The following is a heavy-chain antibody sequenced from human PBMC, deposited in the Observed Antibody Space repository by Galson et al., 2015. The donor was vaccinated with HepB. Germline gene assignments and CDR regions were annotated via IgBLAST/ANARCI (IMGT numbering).Heavy chain of an antibody. Sequence: QSGAEVTKPGESLRISCKGSGYSFTSYWISWVRQMPGKGLEWMGRIDPSDSYTNYSPSFQGHVTISADKSISTAYLQWSSLKASDTAMYYCARSSGGDCYTPYYYYGMDVWGQGTTVTVSS. J-gene: IGHJ6*02. CDR1: GYSFTSYW. D-gene: IGHD2-21*02. V-gene: IGHV5-10-1*01. CDR2: IDPSDSYT. CDR3: ARSSGGDCYTPYYYYGMDV.